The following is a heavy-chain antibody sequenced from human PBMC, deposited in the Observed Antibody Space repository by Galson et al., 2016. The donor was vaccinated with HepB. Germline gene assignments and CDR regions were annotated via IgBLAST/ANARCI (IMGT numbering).Heavy chain of an antibody. CDR1: GNTSSIYS. Sequence: KVSCKASGNTSSIYSMHWVRQAPGQRLEWMGWINGGNSDTKYSQQFQGRVTFTRVTSASTAYLELSNLTSEDTAVYYCATTGYCSGGSCYRGWFDPWGQGTLVTVSS. D-gene: IGHD2-15*01. CDR3: ATTGYCSGGSCYRGWFDP. V-gene: IGHV1-3*01. CDR2: INGGNSDT. J-gene: IGHJ5*02.